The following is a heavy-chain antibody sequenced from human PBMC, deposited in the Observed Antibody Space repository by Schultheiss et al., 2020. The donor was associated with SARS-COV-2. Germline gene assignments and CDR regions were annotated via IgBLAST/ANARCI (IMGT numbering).Heavy chain of an antibody. CDR3: TTDFSTKQWLAPAGY. V-gene: IGHV3-15*01. CDR2: IKSKTDGGTT. D-gene: IGHD6-19*01. J-gene: IGHJ4*02. Sequence: GGSLRLSCAASGFTFSNAWMSWVRQAPGKGLEWVGRIKSKTDGGTTDYAAPVKGRFTISRDDSKNTLYLQMNSLKTEDTAVYYCTTDFSTKQWLAPAGYWGQGTLVTVSS. CDR1: GFTFSNAW.